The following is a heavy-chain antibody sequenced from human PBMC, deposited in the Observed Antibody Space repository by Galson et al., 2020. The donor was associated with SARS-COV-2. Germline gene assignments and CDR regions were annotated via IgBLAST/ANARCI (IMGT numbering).Heavy chain of an antibody. J-gene: IGHJ4*02. CDR1: GYTFTSYD. D-gene: IGHD5-12*01. CDR3: ARVRSGYAKRGIDY. V-gene: IGHV1-8*01. CDR2: MNPNSGNT. Sequence: ASVTVSCKASGYTFTSYDINWVRQATGQGLEWMGWMNPNSGNTGYAQKFQGRVTMTRNTSISTAYMELSSLRSEDTAVYYCARVRSGYAKRGIDYWGQGTLVTVSS.